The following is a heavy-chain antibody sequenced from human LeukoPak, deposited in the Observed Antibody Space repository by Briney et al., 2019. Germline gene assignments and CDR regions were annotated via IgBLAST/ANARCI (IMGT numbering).Heavy chain of an antibody. J-gene: IGHJ4*02. CDR3: ARENPSPHKWLRFGAYFDY. V-gene: IGHV4-34*01. Sequence: PSETLSLTCAVYGGSFSGYYWSWIRQPPGKGLEWIGEINHSGSTNYNPSLKSRVTISVDTSKNQFSLKLSSVTAADTAVYYCARENPSPHKWLRFGAYFDYWGQGTLVTVSS. CDR2: INHSGST. CDR1: GGSFSGYY. D-gene: IGHD5-12*01.